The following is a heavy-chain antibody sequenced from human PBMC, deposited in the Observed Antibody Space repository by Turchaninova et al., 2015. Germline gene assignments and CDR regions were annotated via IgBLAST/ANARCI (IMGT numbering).Heavy chain of an antibody. CDR1: GFSLSTNGMC. J-gene: IGHJ4*02. CDR2: SAWEYNK. V-gene: IGHV2-70*01. Sequence: QVTLRESGPALVKPTQTLTLTCTFSGFSLSTNGMCVSWIRQPTGQALAWLALSAWEYNKYYSTSLKTRLTISKDTTKNQVVLTVTDMDPVDTATYYCARGDYGKLMGFDYGGQGTLVTVSS. CDR3: ARGDYGKLMGFDY. D-gene: IGHD4/OR15-4a*01.